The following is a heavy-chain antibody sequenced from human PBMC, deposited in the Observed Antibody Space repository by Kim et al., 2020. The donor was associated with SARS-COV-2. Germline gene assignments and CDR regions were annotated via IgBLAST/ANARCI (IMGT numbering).Heavy chain of an antibody. CDR2: IYTSGST. CDR3: ARGLQYSYGPIDY. CDR1: GGSISSGSYY. V-gene: IGHV4-61*02. D-gene: IGHD5-18*01. Sequence: SETLFLTCTVSGGSISSGSYYWSWIRQPAGKGLEWIGRIYTSGSTNYNPSLKSRVTISVDTSKNQFSLKLSSVTAADTAVYYCARGLQYSYGPIDYWGQGTLVTVSS. J-gene: IGHJ4*02.